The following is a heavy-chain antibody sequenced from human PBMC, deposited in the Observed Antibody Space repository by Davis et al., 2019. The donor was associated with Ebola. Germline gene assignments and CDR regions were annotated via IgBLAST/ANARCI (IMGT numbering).Heavy chain of an antibody. CDR2: INHSGST. Sequence: MPGGSLRLSCAVYGGSFSGYYWSWIRQPPGKGLEWIGEINHSGSTNYNPSLKSRVTISVDTSKNQFSLKLSSVTAADTAVYYCARLAGIVVVQWGQGTLVTVSS. CDR3: ARLAGIVVVQ. D-gene: IGHD3-22*01. J-gene: IGHJ4*02. CDR1: GGSFSGYY. V-gene: IGHV4-34*01.